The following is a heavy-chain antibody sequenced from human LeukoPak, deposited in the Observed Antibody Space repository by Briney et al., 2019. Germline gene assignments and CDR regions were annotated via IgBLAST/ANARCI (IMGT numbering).Heavy chain of an antibody. J-gene: IGHJ4*02. Sequence: SETLSLTCTVSGGSISSGGYYWSWIRQHPGKGLEWIGYIYYSGSTYYNPSLKSRVTISVDTSKNQFSLKLSSVTAADTAVYYCARGSHIVVVPAATEGGFDYWGQGTLVTVSS. D-gene: IGHD2-2*01. V-gene: IGHV4-31*03. CDR3: ARGSHIVVVPAATEGGFDY. CDR1: GGSISSGGYY. CDR2: IYYSGST.